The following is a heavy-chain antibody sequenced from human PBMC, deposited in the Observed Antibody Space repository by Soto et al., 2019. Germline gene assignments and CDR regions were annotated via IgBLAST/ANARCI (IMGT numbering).Heavy chain of an antibody. CDR1: GFTFTSSA. J-gene: IGHJ4*02. CDR2: IVVGSGNT. Sequence: ASVKVSCKASGFTFTSSAVQWVRQARGQRLEWIGWIVVGSGNTNYAQKFQERVTITRDMSTSTAYMELSSLRSEETAVYYCAANPKYRSSMGNYFDYWGQGTLVTVSS. CDR3: AANPKYRSSMGNYFDY. V-gene: IGHV1-58*01. D-gene: IGHD6-6*01.